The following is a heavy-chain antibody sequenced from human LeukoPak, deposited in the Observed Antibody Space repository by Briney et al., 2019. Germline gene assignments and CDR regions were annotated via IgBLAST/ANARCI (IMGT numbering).Heavy chain of an antibody. Sequence: SETLSLTCTVSGGSISIYYWNWIRQPAGKGLEWLGRIYTSGSTKYNPSLKSRVTMSVDTPKNQFSLELSFVTAADTAVYYCARWTTVTRDFDYWGQGTLVTVSS. J-gene: IGHJ4*02. CDR3: ARWTTVTRDFDY. V-gene: IGHV4-4*07. CDR2: IYTSGST. D-gene: IGHD4-17*01. CDR1: GGSISIYY.